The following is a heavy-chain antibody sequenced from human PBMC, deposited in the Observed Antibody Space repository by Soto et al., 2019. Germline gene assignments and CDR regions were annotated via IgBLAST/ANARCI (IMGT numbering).Heavy chain of an antibody. CDR1: GFTFSSNA. Sequence: PGGSLRLSCAASGFTFSSNAMTWVRQAPGKGLEWVSAISDSGGSTYYADSMKGRFTISRDNSKNTLYLQMNSLRTEDTALYYCAKPTLGAGGNYPPDYYYGMDVWGQGTTVTVSS. CDR2: ISDSGGST. J-gene: IGHJ6*02. V-gene: IGHV3-23*01. CDR3: AKPTLGAGGNYPPDYYYGMDV. D-gene: IGHD2-21*02.